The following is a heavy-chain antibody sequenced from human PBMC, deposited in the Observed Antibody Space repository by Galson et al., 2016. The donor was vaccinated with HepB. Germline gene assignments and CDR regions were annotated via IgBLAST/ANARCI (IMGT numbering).Heavy chain of an antibody. J-gene: IGHJ2*01. CDR3: ARDGGNPRWYFDL. CDR1: GFTFRNHA. CDR2: LTGRGDTT. Sequence: SLRLSCAASGFTFRNHAISWVRQAPGKGLEWILGLTGRGDTTYYADSVTGRFTISRDNSKNTLHLQMSSLRVEDTAIYYCARDGGNPRWYFDLWGRGTLVVVSS. D-gene: IGHD4-23*01. V-gene: IGHV3-23*01.